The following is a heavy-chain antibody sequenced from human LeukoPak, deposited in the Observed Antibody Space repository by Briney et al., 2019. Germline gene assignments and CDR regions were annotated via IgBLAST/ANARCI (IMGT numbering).Heavy chain of an antibody. CDR2: IYSSGST. CDR3: ARAYYYGSGSYGLDY. D-gene: IGHD3-10*01. CDR1: GGSISSYY. V-gene: IGHV4-59*01. Sequence: LETLSLTCTVSGGSISSYYWSWIRQPPGKGLEWIGYIYSSGSTNYNPSLKSRLTISVDASKNQFSLKLTSVTAADTAVYYCARAYYYGSGSYGLDYWGQGTLVTVSS. J-gene: IGHJ4*02.